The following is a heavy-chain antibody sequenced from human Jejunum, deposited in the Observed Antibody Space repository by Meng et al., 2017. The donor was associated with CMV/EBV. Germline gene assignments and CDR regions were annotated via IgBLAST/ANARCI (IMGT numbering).Heavy chain of an antibody. J-gene: IGHJ4*02. CDR1: TFSTYS. D-gene: IGHD1-1*01. CDR2: IIPSLNIV. CDR3: ARVHQQLVRGYFDS. Sequence: TFSTYSVSWVRQAPGQGLEWMGGIIPSLNIVNYARNFRGRVTITADNADKSASTVYMELTSLRSEDTALYYCARVHQQLVRGYFDSWGQGTLVTVSS. V-gene: IGHV1-69*10.